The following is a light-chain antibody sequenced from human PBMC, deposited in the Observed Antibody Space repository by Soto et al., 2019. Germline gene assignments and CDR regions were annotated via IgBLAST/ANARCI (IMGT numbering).Light chain of an antibody. CDR2: DVS. Sequence: QSALTQPRSVSGSPGQSVTVSCIGTSSDVGDYNSVSWYQQHPGKAPKLMIYDVSKRPSGVPDRFSGSKSGNTASLTIFGLQAEDEADYYCCSYVGGYSYVFGIGTKLTVL. CDR3: CSYVGGYSYV. CDR1: SSDVGDYNS. V-gene: IGLV2-11*01. J-gene: IGLJ1*01.